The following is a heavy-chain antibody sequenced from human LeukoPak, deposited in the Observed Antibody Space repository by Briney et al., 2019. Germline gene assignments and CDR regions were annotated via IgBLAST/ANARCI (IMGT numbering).Heavy chain of an antibody. Sequence: SETLSLTCAVYGGSFSGYYWSWIRQPPGKGLEWIGEINHSGSTNYNPSLKSRVTISVDTSKNQFSLKLSSVTAADTAVYYCARAHGGKRYYYYYYYMDVWGKGTTVTVSS. CDR1: GGSFSGYY. V-gene: IGHV4-34*01. CDR2: INHSGST. CDR3: ARAHGGKRYYYYYYYMDV. D-gene: IGHD4-23*01. J-gene: IGHJ6*03.